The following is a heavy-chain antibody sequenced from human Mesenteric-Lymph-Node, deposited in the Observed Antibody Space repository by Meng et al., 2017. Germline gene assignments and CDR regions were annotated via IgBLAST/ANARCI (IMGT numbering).Heavy chain of an antibody. D-gene: IGHD1-7*01. J-gene: IGHJ4*02. V-gene: IGHV4-34*01. Sequence: QRQLQRWGAGLLKPSETLSLTCAVYGWSFSGYYWSWIRQPPGKGLEWIREINHSGSTNYNPSLKSRVDISVDKSKNQFYLSLFSVTAADTAVYYCGRDQGRELINHWGQGTLVTVSS. CDR3: GRDQGRELINH. CDR1: GWSFSGYY. CDR2: INHSGST.